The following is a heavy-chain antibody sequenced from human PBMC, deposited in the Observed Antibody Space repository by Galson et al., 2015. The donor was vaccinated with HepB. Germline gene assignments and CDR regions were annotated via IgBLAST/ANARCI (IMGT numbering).Heavy chain of an antibody. J-gene: IGHJ5*02. D-gene: IGHD3-10*01. V-gene: IGHV3-73*01. CDR3: TKMVRGVINFWFDP. CDR2: IRSKANSYAT. Sequence: SLRLSCAASGFTFSGSAMHWVRQASGKGLEWVGRIRSKANSYATAYAASVKGRFTISRDDSKNTAYLQMNSLKTEDTAVYYCTKMVRGVINFWFDPWGQGTLVTVSS. CDR1: GFTFSGSA.